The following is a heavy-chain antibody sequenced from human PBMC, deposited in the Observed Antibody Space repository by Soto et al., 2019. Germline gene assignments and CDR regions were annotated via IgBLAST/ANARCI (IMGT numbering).Heavy chain of an antibody. D-gene: IGHD3-3*01. CDR3: AKDARIFGVVITNYYYYGMDV. CDR1: GFTFSSYA. J-gene: IGHJ6*02. V-gene: IGHV3-30-3*01. Sequence: GGSLRLSCAASGFTFSSYALHWVRQAPGKGLEWVVAISYDGSNKYYADSVKGRFTISRDNSKNTLYLQMNSLRAEDTAVYYCAKDARIFGVVITNYYYYGMDVWGQGTTVTVSS. CDR2: ISYDGSNK.